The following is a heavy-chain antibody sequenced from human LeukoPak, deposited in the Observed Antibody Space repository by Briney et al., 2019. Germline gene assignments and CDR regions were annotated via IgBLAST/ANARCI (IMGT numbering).Heavy chain of an antibody. Sequence: PGGSLRLSCVASGFTFSSNGMHWVRQAPGKGLEWVSAISGSGDSTYYADSVKGRFTISRDNSRNTLYLQMNSLRAGDTAVYYCAKSFRSTSLDYWGQGTLVTVSS. D-gene: IGHD2-2*01. V-gene: IGHV3-23*01. CDR1: GFTFSSNG. J-gene: IGHJ4*02. CDR3: AKSFRSTSLDY. CDR2: ISGSGDST.